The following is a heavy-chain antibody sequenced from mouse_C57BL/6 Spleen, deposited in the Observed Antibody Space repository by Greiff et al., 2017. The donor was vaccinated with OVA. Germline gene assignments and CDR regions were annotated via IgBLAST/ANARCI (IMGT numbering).Heavy chain of an antibody. CDR2: IYPRSGNT. Sequence: QVHVKQSGAELARPGASVKLSCKASGYTFTSYGISWVKQRTGQGLEWIGDIYPRSGNTYYNEKFKGKATLTADKSSSTAYMELRSLTSEDSAVYFCARSATYGSHWYFDVWGTGTTVTVSS. J-gene: IGHJ1*03. D-gene: IGHD1-1*01. CDR3: ARSATYGSHWYFDV. V-gene: IGHV1-81*01. CDR1: GYTFTSYG.